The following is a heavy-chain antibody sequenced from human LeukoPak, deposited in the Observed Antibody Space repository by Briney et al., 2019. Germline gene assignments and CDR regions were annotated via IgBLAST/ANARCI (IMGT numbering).Heavy chain of an antibody. CDR2: INHSGST. CDR1: GGSFSGYY. CDR3: ARDGVVAINWFDP. D-gene: IGHD3-22*01. Sequence: SETLSLTCAVYGGSFSGYYWSWIRQPPGKGLEWIGEINHSGSTNYNPPLKSRVTISVDTSKNQFSLKLSSVTAADTAVYYCARDGVVAINWFDPWGQGTLVTVST. V-gene: IGHV4-34*01. J-gene: IGHJ5*02.